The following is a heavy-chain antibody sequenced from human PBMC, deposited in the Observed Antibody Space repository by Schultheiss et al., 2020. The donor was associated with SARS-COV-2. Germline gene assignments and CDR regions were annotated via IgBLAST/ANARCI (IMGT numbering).Heavy chain of an antibody. Sequence: SETLSLTCAVYGGSFSGYYWSWIRQPAGKGLEWIGRIYTSGSTNYNPSLKSRVTISVDTSKNQFSLKLSSVTAADTAVYYCARGRGYYFDYWGQGTLVTVSS. D-gene: IGHD2-15*01. CDR3: ARGRGYYFDY. CDR1: GGSFSGYY. J-gene: IGHJ4*02. CDR2: IYTSGST. V-gene: IGHV4-59*10.